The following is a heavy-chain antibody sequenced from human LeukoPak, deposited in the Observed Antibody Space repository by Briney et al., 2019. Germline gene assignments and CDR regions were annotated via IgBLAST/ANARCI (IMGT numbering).Heavy chain of an antibody. CDR1: GFTFSGSA. CDR2: IRSKPNSYAT. D-gene: IGHD3-3*02. J-gene: IGHJ4*02. V-gene: IGHV3-73*01. CDR3: TSTFPYAFDY. Sequence: GGSLRLSCAASGFTFSGSALHWVRQASGEGLEWVGRIRSKPNSYATAYAASVKGRFTISRDDSKNAAYLQMNSLKTEDTAVYFCTSTFPYAFDYWGQGTLVTVSS.